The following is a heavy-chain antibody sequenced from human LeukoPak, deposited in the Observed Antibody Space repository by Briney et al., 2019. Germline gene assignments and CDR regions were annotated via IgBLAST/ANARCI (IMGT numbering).Heavy chain of an antibody. Sequence: TGGSLRLSCAASGFTFSSYAMSWVRQAPGKGLEWVSAISGSGGSTYYADSVKGRFTISRDNSKNTLYLQMNSLRAEDTAVYYCAKDWYITGTTLLFDYWGQGTLVTVSS. CDR3: AKDWYITGTTLLFDY. J-gene: IGHJ4*02. V-gene: IGHV3-23*01. CDR2: ISGSGGST. CDR1: GFTFSSYA. D-gene: IGHD1-20*01.